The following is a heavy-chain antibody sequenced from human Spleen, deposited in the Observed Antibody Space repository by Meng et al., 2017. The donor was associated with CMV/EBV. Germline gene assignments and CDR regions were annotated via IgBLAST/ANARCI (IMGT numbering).Heavy chain of an antibody. CDR1: GGSISSSGYC. CDR3: AREVDIAVAGPFDY. CDR2: ICYSGST. J-gene: IGHJ4*02. D-gene: IGHD6-19*01. V-gene: IGHV4-39*07. Sequence: SETLSLTCTVSGGSISSSGYCWGWIRQPPGKGLEWIGSICYSGSTYYNPSLKSRVTISVDTSKNQFSLKLSSVTAADTAVYYCAREVDIAVAGPFDYWGQGTLVTVSS.